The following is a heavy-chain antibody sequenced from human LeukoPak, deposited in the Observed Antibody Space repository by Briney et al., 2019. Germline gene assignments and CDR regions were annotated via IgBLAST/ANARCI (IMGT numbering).Heavy chain of an antibody. V-gene: IGHV4-39*01. CDR3: ARRGSGRNWFDP. CDR2: INYYGTT. D-gene: IGHD6-19*01. CDR1: GGSISSSSYY. Sequence: SETLSLTCTVSGGSISSSSYYWGWIRQPPGTGLEWIASINYYGTTYYNPSLKSRVTISVDTSRNQFSLSLSSVTAADMAVYYCARRGSGRNWFDPWGQGTLVTVSS. J-gene: IGHJ5*02.